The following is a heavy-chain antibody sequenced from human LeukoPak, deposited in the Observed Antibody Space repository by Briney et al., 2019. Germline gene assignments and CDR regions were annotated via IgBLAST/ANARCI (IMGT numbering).Heavy chain of an antibody. CDR2: INANSGGT. CDR3: ASTKDGYIDVNFDY. Sequence: ASVQVSCHAPGPASPFDSMHWVRPAPGQGLEWMGWINANSGGTNYAQKLQGRVTMTRDTSISTAYMGLSRVRSDVTAVYYCASTKDGYIDVNFDYGGQGTLVTVS. CDR1: GPASPFDS. V-gene: IGHV1-2*02. J-gene: IGHJ4*02. D-gene: IGHD5-24*01.